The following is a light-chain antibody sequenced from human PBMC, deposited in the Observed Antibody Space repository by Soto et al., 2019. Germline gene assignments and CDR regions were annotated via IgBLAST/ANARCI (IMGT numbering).Light chain of an antibody. CDR1: SFNIGAGYD. V-gene: IGLV1-40*01. CDR2: VNI. CDR3: QSYDSSLSVV. J-gene: IGLJ2*01. Sequence: QSVLTQPPSVSGAPGQRVTISCTGSSFNIGAGYDVHWYQQLPGTAPKLLIYVNINRPSGVPDRFSGSKSGTSASLAITGLQAEDEADYYCQSYDSSLSVVFGGGTKLTVL.